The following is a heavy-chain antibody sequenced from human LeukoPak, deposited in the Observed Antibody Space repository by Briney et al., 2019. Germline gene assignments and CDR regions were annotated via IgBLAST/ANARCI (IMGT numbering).Heavy chain of an antibody. Sequence: GGSLRLSCAASGFTFSSYWMSWVRQAPGKGLEWVANIKQDGSEKYYVDSVKGRFTISRDNAKNSLYLQMNSLRAEDTAVYYCARDPGVVPGWAFFDYWGQGTLVTVSS. CDR2: IKQDGSEK. J-gene: IGHJ4*02. CDR3: ARDPGVVPGWAFFDY. V-gene: IGHV3-7*01. D-gene: IGHD2-2*01. CDR1: GFTFSSYW.